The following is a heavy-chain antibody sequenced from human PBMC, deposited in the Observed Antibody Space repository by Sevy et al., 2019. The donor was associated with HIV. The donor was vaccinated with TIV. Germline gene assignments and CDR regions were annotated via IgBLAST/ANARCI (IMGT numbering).Heavy chain of an antibody. CDR1: GGSISSYY. CDR3: ARVLAGSGRGGAFDI. J-gene: IGHJ3*02. Sequence: SENLSLTCTVSGGSISSYYWSWIRQPPGKGLEWIGYIYYSGSTNYNTSLKSRVTISVDTSKNQFSLKLSSVTAAETAVYYCARVLAGSGRGGAFDIWGHGTMVTVSS. CDR2: IYYSGST. V-gene: IGHV4-59*13. D-gene: IGHD6-19*01.